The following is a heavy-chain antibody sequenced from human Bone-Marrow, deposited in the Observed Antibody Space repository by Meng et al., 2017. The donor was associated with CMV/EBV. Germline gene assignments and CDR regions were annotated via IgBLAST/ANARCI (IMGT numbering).Heavy chain of an antibody. V-gene: IGHV3-7*01. D-gene: IGHD3-10*01. CDR1: GFTFSYYW. CDR2: IKQDGSEK. Sequence: GGSLRLSCAASGFTFSYYWMSWIRQAPGKGLEWVANIKQDGSEKYYVDSVKGRFTISRDNAKNSLYLRINRLRAEDTAVYYCARGPRFGELFDWGQGPLVTVSS. CDR3: ARGPRFGELFD. J-gene: IGHJ4*02.